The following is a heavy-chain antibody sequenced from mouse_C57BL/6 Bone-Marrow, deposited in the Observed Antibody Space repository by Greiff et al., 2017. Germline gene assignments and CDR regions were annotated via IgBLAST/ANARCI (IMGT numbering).Heavy chain of an antibody. V-gene: IGHV2-2*01. J-gene: IGHJ3*01. CDR3: ARVWWFAY. Sequence: VKVVESGPGLVQPSQSLSITCTVSGFSLTTYGVHWVRQPPGKGLEWLGLIWSGGSTDYNAAFISSLSISKDNSKSQVFFKMSSLQADDTAIYYCARVWWFAYWGQGTLVTVSA. CDR2: IWSGGST. CDR1: GFSLTTYG.